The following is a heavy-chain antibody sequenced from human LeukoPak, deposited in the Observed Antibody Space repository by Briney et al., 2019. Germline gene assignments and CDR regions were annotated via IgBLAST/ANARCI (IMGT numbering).Heavy chain of an antibody. V-gene: IGHV3-33*08. CDR3: ARAGIKERDCSSTSCYVGTLFHY. CDR1: GFTFSSYG. Sequence: GRSLRLSCAASGFTFSSYGMHWVRQAPGKGLEWVADIWYDGSNKYSADSVKGRFTISRDNSKNTLYLQMNSLTAEDTAVYYCARAGIKERDCSSTSCYVGTLFHYWGQGTLVTVSS. D-gene: IGHD2-2*01. CDR2: IWYDGSNK. J-gene: IGHJ4*02.